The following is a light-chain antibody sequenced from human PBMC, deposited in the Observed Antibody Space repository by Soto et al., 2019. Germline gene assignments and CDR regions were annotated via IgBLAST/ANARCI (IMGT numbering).Light chain of an antibody. Sequence: QSVLTQPPSVSAAPGQTVTISCTGSSSNIGKYYVSSHQQLPGTAPKLLIYENDKRPSGIPDRFSGPKSGTSATLGITGLQTGDEADYYCGTWDRSLTTFVFGTGTKVTVL. CDR1: SSNIGKYY. J-gene: IGLJ1*01. CDR3: GTWDRSLTTFV. V-gene: IGLV1-51*02. CDR2: END.